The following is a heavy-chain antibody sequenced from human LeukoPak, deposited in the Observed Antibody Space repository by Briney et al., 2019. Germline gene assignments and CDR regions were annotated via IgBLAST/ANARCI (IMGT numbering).Heavy chain of an antibody. CDR3: ARARNYYDSSDYYYEGDAFDI. Sequence: SETLSLTCTVSGGSISSYYWSWIRQPAGKGLEWIGRIYTSGSTNYNPSLKSRVTMSVDTSKNQFSLKLSSVTAADTAVYFCARARNYYDSSDYYYEGDAFDIWGQGTMVTVSS. J-gene: IGHJ3*02. D-gene: IGHD3-22*01. V-gene: IGHV4-4*07. CDR1: GGSISSYY. CDR2: IYTSGST.